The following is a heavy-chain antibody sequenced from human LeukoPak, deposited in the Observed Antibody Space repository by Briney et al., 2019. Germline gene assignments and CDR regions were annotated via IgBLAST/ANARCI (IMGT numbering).Heavy chain of an antibody. D-gene: IGHD1-26*01. V-gene: IGHV4-38-2*02. CDR3: AREENGISVDY. J-gene: IGHJ4*02. CDR2: IYHSGST. CDR1: GYSISSGYY. Sequence: SETLSLTCAVSGYSISSGYYWGWIRQPPGKGLEWIGSIYHSGSTYYNPSLKSRVTMSVDTSKNQFSLKLSSVTAADTAVYYCAREENGISVDYWGQGTLVTVSS.